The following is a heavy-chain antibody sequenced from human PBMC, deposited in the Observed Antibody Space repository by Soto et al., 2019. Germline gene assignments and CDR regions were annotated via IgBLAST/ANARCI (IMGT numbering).Heavy chain of an antibody. V-gene: IGHV3-7*01. CDR1: GFTFTTWW. CDR3: SRPLNA. Sequence: GGSLRLSCAASGFTFTTWWMDWARQTPGKGLEWVANTNQDGSQKNYVDSVKGRFTISRDNAKNSVYLQMTSLTAEDSALYYCSRPLNAWGQGTLVTVSS. CDR2: TNQDGSQK. J-gene: IGHJ5*02.